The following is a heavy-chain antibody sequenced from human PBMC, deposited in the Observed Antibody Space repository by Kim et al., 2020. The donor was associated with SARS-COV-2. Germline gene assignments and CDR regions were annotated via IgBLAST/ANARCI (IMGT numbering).Heavy chain of an antibody. J-gene: IGHJ4*02. Sequence: GGSLRLSCAASGFTFSSYGMHWVRQAPGKGLEWVAVIWYDGSNKYYADSVKGRFTISRDNSKNTLYLQMNSLRAEDTAGYYSASDDRSSSHVDYWGQGTLVTVSS. CDR1: GFTFSSYG. CDR3: ASDDRSSSHVDY. CDR2: IWYDGSNK. D-gene: IGHD6-6*01. V-gene: IGHV3-33*01.